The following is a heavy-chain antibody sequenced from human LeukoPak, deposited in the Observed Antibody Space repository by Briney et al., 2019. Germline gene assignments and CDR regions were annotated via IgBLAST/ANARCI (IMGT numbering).Heavy chain of an antibody. D-gene: IGHD5-12*01. Sequence: SETLSLTCAVSGGSISSSSFYWDWIRQPPGKGLEWIGTIFYSGSTYYNPSLKSRITISVDTSKNQFSLKLSSVTAADTAVYYCARHSRSGYSDYESAFDIWGQGTMVIVSS. CDR2: IFYSGST. J-gene: IGHJ3*02. CDR1: GGSISSSSFY. CDR3: ARHSRSGYSDYESAFDI. V-gene: IGHV4-39*01.